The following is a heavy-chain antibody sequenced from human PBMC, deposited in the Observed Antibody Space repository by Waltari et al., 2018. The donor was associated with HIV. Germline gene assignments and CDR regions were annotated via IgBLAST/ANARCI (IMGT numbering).Heavy chain of an antibody. J-gene: IGHJ5*02. Sequence: QVQLQESGPGLVKPSQTLYLTCTVSGGSISSGSYYWSWIRQPAGKGLELIGRIYTSGGTNYNPALESRGTISVDTSRNQFALKLRSVTAADTAVYYCARAYYDFWSGTGSSGNWFDPWGQGTLVTVSS. D-gene: IGHD3-3*01. CDR3: ARAYYDFWSGTGSSGNWFDP. V-gene: IGHV4-61*02. CDR1: GGSISSGSYY. CDR2: IYTSGGT.